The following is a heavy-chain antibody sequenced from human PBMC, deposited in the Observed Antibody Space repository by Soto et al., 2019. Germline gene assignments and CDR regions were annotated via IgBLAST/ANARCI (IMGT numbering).Heavy chain of an antibody. CDR1: GYTFTSNA. J-gene: IGHJ2*01. CDR2: INAGNAKT. D-gene: IGHD3-10*01. V-gene: IGHV1-3*01. CDR3: ARRAAGGGDYWYFDL. Sequence: QVQLVQSGAEVKKPGASVMVSCKASGYTFTSNAIHWVRQAPGQRLEWMGSINAGNAKTKYSQKLQGRVTITRDTYESTAYMELSILRFEDTAVYYCARRAAGGGDYWYFDLWGRGTLVTVSS.